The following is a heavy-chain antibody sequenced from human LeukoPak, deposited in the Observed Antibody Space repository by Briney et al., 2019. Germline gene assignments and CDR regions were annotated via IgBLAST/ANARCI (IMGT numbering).Heavy chain of an antibody. D-gene: IGHD2-2*03. CDR3: AKHGLGYYPYYFDY. CDR2: IYYSGST. V-gene: IGHV4-39*01. Sequence: PSQTLSLTCTVSGGSISSSSYYWGWIRQPPGKGLEWSGSIYYSGSTYYNPSLTTRVTISVDTSKYQFSLNLSPVAAADTAVYHRAKHGLGYYPYYFDYWGQGVLVTVSS. CDR1: GGSISSSSYY. J-gene: IGHJ4*02.